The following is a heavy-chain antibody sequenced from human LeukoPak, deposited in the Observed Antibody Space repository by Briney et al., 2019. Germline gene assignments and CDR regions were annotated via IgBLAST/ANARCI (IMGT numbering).Heavy chain of an antibody. D-gene: IGHD3-10*01. V-gene: IGHV3-74*01. CDR1: GFTFTTFW. J-gene: IGHJ5*02. Sequence: GGSLRLSCATSGFTFTTFWMHWVRQAPGKGLVWVSRINHDGTSANYADSVKGRFTISRDNAKNTVYLQMNSLRAEDTAVYYCAKDYSKTSYYGSGTYYRPNWFDPWGQGTLVTVSS. CDR3: AKDYSKTSYYGSGTYYRPNWFDP. CDR2: INHDGTSA.